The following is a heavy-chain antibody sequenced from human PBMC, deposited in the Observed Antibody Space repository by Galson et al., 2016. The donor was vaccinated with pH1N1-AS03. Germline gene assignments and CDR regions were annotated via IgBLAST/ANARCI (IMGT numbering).Heavy chain of an antibody. Sequence: YLRLSCAASGFTFNTYWMHWVRQAPGKGLEWVANIKQDGSEKYYVDSVKGRYTISRDNAKNSLYLQMNSLRAEDTAVYYCASAIAAAGSSWGQGTLVTVSS. J-gene: IGHJ5*02. CDR2: IKQDGSEK. CDR1: GFTFNTYW. V-gene: IGHV3-7*01. CDR3: ASAIAAAGSS. D-gene: IGHD6-13*01.